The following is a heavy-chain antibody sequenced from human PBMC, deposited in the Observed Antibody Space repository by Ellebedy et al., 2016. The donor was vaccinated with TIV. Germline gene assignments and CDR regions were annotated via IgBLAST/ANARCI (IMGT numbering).Heavy chain of an antibody. D-gene: IGHD3-9*01. V-gene: IGHV3-23*01. CDR2: ISGSGGST. J-gene: IGHJ4*02. CDR1: GFTFSSYA. CDR3: AKGGYFDPFDY. Sequence: GESLKISCAASGFTFSSYAMSWVRQAPGKGLEWVSAISGSGGSTYYADSVKGRFTISRDNSKNTLYLQMNSLRAEDTAVYYCAKGGYFDPFDYWGQGTLVTVSS.